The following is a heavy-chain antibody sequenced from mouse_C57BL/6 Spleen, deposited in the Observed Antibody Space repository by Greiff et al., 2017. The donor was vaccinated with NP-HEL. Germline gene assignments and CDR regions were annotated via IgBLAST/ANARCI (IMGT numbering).Heavy chain of an antibody. D-gene: IGHD2-4*01. J-gene: IGHJ3*01. Sequence: VQLQQSGTVLARPGASVKMSCKTSGYTFTSYWMHWVKQRPGQGLEWIGAIYPGNSDTSYNQKFKGKAKLTAVTSASTAYMELSSLTNEDSAVYYCTRGDDYDGSFAYWGQGTLVTVSA. CDR2: IYPGNSDT. CDR3: TRGDDYDGSFAY. V-gene: IGHV1-5*01. CDR1: GYTFTSYW.